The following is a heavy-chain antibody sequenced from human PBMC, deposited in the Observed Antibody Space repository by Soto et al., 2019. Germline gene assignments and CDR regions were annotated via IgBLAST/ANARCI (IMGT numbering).Heavy chain of an antibody. D-gene: IGHD4-4*01. CDR1: GFTFSPYS. CDR2: ISGSSTYI. J-gene: IGHJ6*02. Sequence: GGSLRLSCAASGFTFSPYSMNWIRQAPGKGLQWVSSISGSSTYIYYADSVKGRFTVSRDNAGNSLYLQMSSLRAEDTAVYYCARDGDYSSGEGVLHSSSYGMDVWGQGTTVTVSS. CDR3: ARDGDYSSGEGVLHSSSYGMDV. V-gene: IGHV3-21*01.